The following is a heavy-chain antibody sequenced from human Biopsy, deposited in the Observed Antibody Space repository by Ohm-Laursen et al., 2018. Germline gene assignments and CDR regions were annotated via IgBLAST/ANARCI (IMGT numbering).Heavy chain of an antibody. D-gene: IGHD4-17*01. J-gene: IGHJ4*02. CDR1: GRTFSDYR. Sequence: GTLSLTCVVFGRTFSDYRWTWIRQPPGKGLEWIGQINQSGSTDYNPSLKSRVTISADASKYEFSLRLTSVTAADTAVYFCGNEVYGRDYWGLGARVTVSS. V-gene: IGHV4-34*08. CDR2: INQSGST. CDR3: GNEVYGRDY.